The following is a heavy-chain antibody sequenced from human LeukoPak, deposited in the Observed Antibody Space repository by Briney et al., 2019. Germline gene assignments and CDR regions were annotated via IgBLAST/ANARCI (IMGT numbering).Heavy chain of an antibody. CDR3: ARVSWIAAAGYYYYMDV. D-gene: IGHD6-25*01. Sequence: SETLSLTCAVYGGSFSGYYWSWIRQPPGKGLEWIGEINHSGSTNYNPSLKSRVTISVDTSKNQFSLKLSSVTAADTAVYYCARVSWIAAAGYYYYMDVWGKGTTVTVSS. J-gene: IGHJ6*03. CDR2: INHSGST. CDR1: GGSFSGYY. V-gene: IGHV4-34*01.